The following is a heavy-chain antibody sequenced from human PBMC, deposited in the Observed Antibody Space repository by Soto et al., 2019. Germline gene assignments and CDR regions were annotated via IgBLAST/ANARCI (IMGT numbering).Heavy chain of an antibody. CDR1: GFTFSSYG. J-gene: IGHJ6*03. CDR2: ISYDGSNK. CDR3: AKDQAAAIYYYYYMDV. V-gene: IGHV3-30*18. Sequence: GGSLGLSCAASGFTFSSYGMHWVRQAPGKGLEWVAVISYDGSNKYYADSVKGRFTISRDNSKNTLYLQMNSLRAEDTAVYYCAKDQAAAIYYYYYMDVWGKGTTVTVSS. D-gene: IGHD6-13*01.